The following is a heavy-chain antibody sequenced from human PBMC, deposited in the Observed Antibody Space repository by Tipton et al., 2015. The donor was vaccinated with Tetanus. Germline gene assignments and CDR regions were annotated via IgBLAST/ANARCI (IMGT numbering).Heavy chain of an antibody. V-gene: IGHV3-74*01. J-gene: IGHJ4*02. CDR1: GFTVTSTY. CDR3: ARELGSRGGSAAIVYYFDS. Sequence: SLRLSCAASGFTVTSTYMAWVRQAPGKGLVWVSRLNGDGTSISYADSVKGRFTISRDNAKNTLYLQMNSLTTEDTAIYYCARELGSRGGSAAIVYYFDSWGQGILVTVSS. D-gene: IGHD1-26*01. CDR2: LNGDGTSI.